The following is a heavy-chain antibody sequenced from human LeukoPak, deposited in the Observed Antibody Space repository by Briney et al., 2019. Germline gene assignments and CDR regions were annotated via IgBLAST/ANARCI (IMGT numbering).Heavy chain of an antibody. CDR1: GGSISSYY. J-gene: IGHJ6*04. CDR2: IYTSGST. V-gene: IGHV4-4*07. CDR3: ARDQDEYSSSGMDV. Sequence: SETLSLTCTVSGGSISSYYWSWIRQPAGKRLEWIGRIYTSGSTNYNPSLKSRVTMSVDTSKNQFSLKLSSVTAADTAVYYCARDQDEYSSSGMDVWGKGTTVTVSS. D-gene: IGHD6-6*01.